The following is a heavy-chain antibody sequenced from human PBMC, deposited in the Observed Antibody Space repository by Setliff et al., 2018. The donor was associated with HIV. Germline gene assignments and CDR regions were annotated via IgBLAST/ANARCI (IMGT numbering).Heavy chain of an antibody. D-gene: IGHD4-17*01. V-gene: IGHV1-69*13. J-gene: IGHJ1*01. CDR1: GGTFSSYS. CDR2: IIPIFNTA. CDR3: TRGPEVTTVTNPLTAEYFQH. Sequence: SVKVSCKASGGTFSSYSITWVRQAPGQGLEWMGGIIPIFNTANYAQKFQGRVTITVDASTSIVDMEISSLRSEDTAVYYCTRGPEVTTVTNPLTAEYFQHWGQGTPVTVSS.